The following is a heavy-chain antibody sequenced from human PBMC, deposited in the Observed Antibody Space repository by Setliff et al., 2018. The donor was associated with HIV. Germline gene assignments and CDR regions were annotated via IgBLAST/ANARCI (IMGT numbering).Heavy chain of an antibody. Sequence: KTSETLSLTCTVSGGSISSGSYYWSWIRQPAGKGLEWIGRIYTSGSTNYNPSLKSRVTISADTPKNQFSLKMNSVTAADTAVYYCARDGYSRGCAFDIWGQGTMVTVSS. D-gene: IGHD4-4*01. CDR2: IYTSGST. CDR3: ARDGYSRGCAFDI. J-gene: IGHJ3*02. V-gene: IGHV4-61*02. CDR1: GGSISSGSYY.